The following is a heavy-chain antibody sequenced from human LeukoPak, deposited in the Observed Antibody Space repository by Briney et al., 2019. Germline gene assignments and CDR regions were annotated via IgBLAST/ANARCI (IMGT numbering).Heavy chain of an antibody. CDR2: ISSSSSSI. Sequence: PGGSLRLSCAASGFIFSTYSINWVRQAPGKGLEWVSHISSSSSSIYCADSVKGRFIISRDNAKNSLYLQMNSLRDEDTAVYYCARSGYGSRWYFFDHWGQGTLVTVSS. D-gene: IGHD6-13*01. V-gene: IGHV3-48*02. J-gene: IGHJ4*02. CDR3: ARSGYGSRWYFFDH. CDR1: GFIFSTYS.